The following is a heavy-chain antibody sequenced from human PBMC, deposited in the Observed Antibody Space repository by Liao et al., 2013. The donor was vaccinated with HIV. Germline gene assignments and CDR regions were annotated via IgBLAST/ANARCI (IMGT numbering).Heavy chain of an antibody. CDR1: GGSISSGSYY. CDR2: IYTSGST. J-gene: IGHJ4*02. Sequence: QVQLQESGPGLVKPSQTLSLTCTVSGGSISSGSYYWSWIRQPAGKGLEWIGRIYTSGSTNYNPSLKSRVTISLDTSKNQISLNVTSVTAADTAVYFCVGAVAGQAPAYWGQGNLVTVSS. V-gene: IGHV4-61*02. CDR3: VGAVAGQAPAY. D-gene: IGHD6-19*01.